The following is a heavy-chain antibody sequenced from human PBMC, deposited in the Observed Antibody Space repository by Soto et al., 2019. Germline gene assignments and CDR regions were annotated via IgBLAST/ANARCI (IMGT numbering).Heavy chain of an antibody. J-gene: IGHJ6*02. Sequence: GSLRLSCAASCFTLTSYSMNWVREASGKGLEWVASISSSGSHIYYADSVTGQFTISRDKAWNSLYLQMNSLRAEDTAVYYCVRERGLSSYYGMDVWGQGTTVTVSS. CDR1: CFTLTSYS. CDR3: VRERGLSSYYGMDV. V-gene: IGHV3-21*01. D-gene: IGHD3-10*01. CDR2: ISSSGSHI.